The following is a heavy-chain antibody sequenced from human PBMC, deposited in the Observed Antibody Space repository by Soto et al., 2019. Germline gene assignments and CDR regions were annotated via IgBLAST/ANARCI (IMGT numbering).Heavy chain of an antibody. V-gene: IGHV3-33*01. CDR2: IWYDGSNK. Sequence: GGSLRRSCAASGFTFSSYGMHWVRQAPGKGLEWVAVIWYDGSNKYYADSVKGRFTIPRDNSKNTLYLQMNSLRAEDTAVYYCARDLSGGRRGMDVWGQGTTVTVSS. J-gene: IGHJ6*02. CDR3: ARDLSGGRRGMDV. CDR1: GFTFSSYG. D-gene: IGHD3-10*01.